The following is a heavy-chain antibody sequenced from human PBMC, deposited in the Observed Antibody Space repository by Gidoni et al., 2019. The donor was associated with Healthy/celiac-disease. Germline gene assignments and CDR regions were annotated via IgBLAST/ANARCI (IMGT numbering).Heavy chain of an antibody. CDR1: GYTFTGYY. V-gene: IGHV1-2*04. CDR3: ARDGGTAMVTYYYYGMDV. Sequence: QVQLVQSGAEVKKPGASVKVSCKASGYTFTGYYMHWVRQAPGPGLEWMGWINPNSGGTNYAQKFQGWVTMTRDTSISTAYMELSRLRSDDTAVYYCARDGGTAMVTYYYYGMDVWGQGTTVTVSS. J-gene: IGHJ6*02. CDR2: INPNSGGT. D-gene: IGHD5-18*01.